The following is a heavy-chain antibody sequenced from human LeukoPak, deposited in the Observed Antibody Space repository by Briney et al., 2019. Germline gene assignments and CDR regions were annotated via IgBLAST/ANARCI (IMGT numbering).Heavy chain of an antibody. D-gene: IGHD6-13*01. V-gene: IGHV4-39*07. J-gene: IGHJ4*02. Sequence: SETLSLTCTVSGGSISSSSYYWGWIRQPPGKGLEWIGEINHSGSTNYNPSLKSRVTISVDTSKNQFSLKLSSVTAADTAVYYCASLGSSWYDPSSFDYWGQGTLVTVSS. CDR1: GGSISSSSYY. CDR3: ASLGSSWYDPSSFDY. CDR2: INHSGST.